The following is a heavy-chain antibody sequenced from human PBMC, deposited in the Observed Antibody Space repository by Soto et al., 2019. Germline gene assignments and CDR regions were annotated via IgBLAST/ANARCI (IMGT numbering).Heavy chain of an antibody. J-gene: IGHJ4*02. CDR3: ASRDYDFWSGSSGDY. D-gene: IGHD3-3*01. Sequence: SETLSLTCAVYGGSFSGYFWSWIRQPPGKGLEWIGEINDSGSTKYNPSLKSRVTISADTSKNQFSLKLSSVTAADTAVYYCASRDYDFWSGSSGDYWGQGTLVTVSS. CDR2: INDSGST. CDR1: GGSFSGYF. V-gene: IGHV4-34*01.